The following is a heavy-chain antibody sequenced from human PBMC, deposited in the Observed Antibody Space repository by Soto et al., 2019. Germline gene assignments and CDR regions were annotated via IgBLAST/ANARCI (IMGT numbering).Heavy chain of an antibody. CDR1: DYTFTSYG. CDR3: ARGMWELPIDY. Sequence: QVQLVQSGAEVKKPGASVKVSCKASDYTFTSYGINWVRQAPGQGLEWMGWISPYNDNTQYAQRFQGRVTLTTDTSTNTAYMELRSLRSDDTTLYYCARGMWELPIDYWGQGTLVTVSS. CDR2: ISPYNDNT. V-gene: IGHV1-18*01. J-gene: IGHJ4*02. D-gene: IGHD1-26*01.